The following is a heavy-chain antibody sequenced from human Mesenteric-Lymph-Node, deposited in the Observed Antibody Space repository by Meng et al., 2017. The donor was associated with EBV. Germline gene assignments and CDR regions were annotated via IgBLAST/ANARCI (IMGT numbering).Heavy chain of an antibody. J-gene: IGHJ4*02. CDR1: GYTFTTYT. CDR3: VRDPTKVAAAASLDY. CDR2: INTNSGNP. D-gene: IGHD6-13*01. V-gene: IGHV7-4-1*02. Sequence: QVQLVQSGYGLNKPGASVKVSCKASGYTFTTYTIKWVRQAPGQGLEWMGWINTNSGNPTYAQSFTGRFVFSLDTSVSTAYLQISNLKSEDTAVYFCVRDPTKVAAAASLDYWGQGTLVTVSS.